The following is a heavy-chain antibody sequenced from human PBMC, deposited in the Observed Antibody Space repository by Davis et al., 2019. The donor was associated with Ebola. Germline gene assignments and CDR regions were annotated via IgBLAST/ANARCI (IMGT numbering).Heavy chain of an antibody. D-gene: IGHD3-10*01. V-gene: IGHV1-8*01. CDR1: GYTFTSYD. CDR2: MNPNSGNT. Sequence: ASVKVSCKASGYTFTSYDINWVRQATGQGLEWMGWMNPNSGNTGYAQKFQGRVTMTRNTSISTAYMELSSLRSEDTAVYYCARSYGAVYYYGMDVWGQGTTVTVSS. J-gene: IGHJ6*02. CDR3: ARSYGAVYYYGMDV.